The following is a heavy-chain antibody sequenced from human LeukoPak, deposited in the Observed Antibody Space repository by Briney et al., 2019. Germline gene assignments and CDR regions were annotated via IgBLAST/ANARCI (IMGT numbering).Heavy chain of an antibody. J-gene: IGHJ4*02. CDR1: GGSISSYY. D-gene: IGHD4-17*01. Sequence: PSETLSLTCTVSGGSISSYYWSWIRQPPGKELEWIGYIYCSGSTTYNPSLKSRVTISVDTSKNQFSLRLSSVTAADTAVYYCARGFAYGDTGSFDYWGQGTLVTVSS. V-gene: IGHV4-59*01. CDR2: IYCSGST. CDR3: ARGFAYGDTGSFDY.